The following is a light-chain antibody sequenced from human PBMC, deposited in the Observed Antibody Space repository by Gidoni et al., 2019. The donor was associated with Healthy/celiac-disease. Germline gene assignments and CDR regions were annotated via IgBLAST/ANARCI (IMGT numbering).Light chain of an antibody. V-gene: IGLV2-23*02. CDR2: EVS. CDR1: SSDVGSYNL. J-gene: IGLJ2*01. Sequence: QSALTQPASMSGSPGQSITISCTGTSSDVGSYNLVSWYQQHPGKAPKLMIYEVSKRPSGVSNRFSGSKSGNTASLTISGLQAEDEADYYCCSYAGSSIEVFGGGTKLTVL. CDR3: CSYAGSSIEV.